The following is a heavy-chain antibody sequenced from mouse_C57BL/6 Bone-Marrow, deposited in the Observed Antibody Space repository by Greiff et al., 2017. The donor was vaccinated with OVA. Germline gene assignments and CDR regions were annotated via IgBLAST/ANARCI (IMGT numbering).Heavy chain of an antibody. D-gene: IGHD3-2*02. CDR2: IDPSDSYT. CDR3: ARGETAQATRAWFAY. V-gene: IGHV1-69*01. J-gene: IGHJ3*01. Sequence: VKQRPGQGLEWIGEIDPSDSYTNYNQKFKGKSTLTVDKSSSTAYMQLSSLTSEDSAVYYCARGETAQATRAWFAYWGQGTLVTVSA.